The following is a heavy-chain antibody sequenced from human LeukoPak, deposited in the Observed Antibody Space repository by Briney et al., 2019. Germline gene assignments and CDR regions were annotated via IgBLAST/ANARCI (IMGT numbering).Heavy chain of an antibody. V-gene: IGHV4-59*01. J-gene: IGHJ4*02. CDR1: GGSISSYY. CDR3: ARDFQYYDYVWGSYDYYFDY. Sequence: KPSETLSLTCTVSGGSISSYYWSWIRQPPGKGLEWIGYTYYSGSTNYNPSLKSRVTISVDTSKNQFSLKLSSVTAADTAVYYCARDFQYYDYVWGSYDYYFDYWGQGTLVTVSS. CDR2: TYYSGST. D-gene: IGHD3-16*01.